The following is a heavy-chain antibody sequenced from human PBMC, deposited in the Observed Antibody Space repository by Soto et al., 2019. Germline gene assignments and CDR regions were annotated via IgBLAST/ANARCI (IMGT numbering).Heavy chain of an antibody. CDR3: AKPFGHYYYYYGMDV. CDR1: GFTFSNAW. CDR2: IKSKTDGGTT. D-gene: IGHD3-10*01. J-gene: IGHJ6*02. V-gene: IGHV3-15*01. Sequence: GGSLRLSCAASGFTFSNAWMSWVRQAPGKGLEWVGRIKSKTDGGTTDYAAPVKGRFTISRDNSKNTLYLQMNSLRAEDTAVYYCAKPFGHYYYYYGMDVWGQGTTVTVSS.